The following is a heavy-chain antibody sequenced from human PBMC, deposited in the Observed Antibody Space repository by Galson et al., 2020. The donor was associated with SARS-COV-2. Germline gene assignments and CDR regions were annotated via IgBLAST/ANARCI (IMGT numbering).Heavy chain of an antibody. CDR1: GGSFKNYY. J-gene: IGHJ6*02. V-gene: IGHV4-34*01. Sequence: SATLSLTCAVYGGSFKNYYWTWIRPSPGKGLQWIGDLNHRGSTNYDPSLQGRVALSVDTSKNQFSLRLSPVTAADAAVYYCVRGAEERRIIVVVPYYYTLMDVWGGGTAVTVSS. CDR3: VRGAEERRIIVVVPYYYTLMDV. CDR2: LNHRGST. D-gene: IGHD2-2*01.